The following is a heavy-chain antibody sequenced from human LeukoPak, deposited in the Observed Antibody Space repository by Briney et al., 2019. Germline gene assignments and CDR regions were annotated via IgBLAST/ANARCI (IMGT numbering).Heavy chain of an antibody. CDR3: ATDGAY. CDR2: ISYDGSSK. D-gene: IGHD1-26*01. Sequence: GGCLRLSCAASGFIFSNYAMHWVRQVPGKGLDWVAVISYDGSSKYCADSVRGRFTISRDNSKNTLYLEIDSLRPEDTATYYCATDGAYWGRGTLVTASS. J-gene: IGHJ4*02. V-gene: IGHV3-30-3*01. CDR1: GFIFSNYA.